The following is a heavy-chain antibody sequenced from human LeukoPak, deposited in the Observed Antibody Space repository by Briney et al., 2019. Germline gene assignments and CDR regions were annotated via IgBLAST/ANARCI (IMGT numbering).Heavy chain of an antibody. D-gene: IGHD1-14*01. CDR3: ARHRITWRRASDI. J-gene: IGHJ3*02. CDR1: GGSIGSTNYY. Sequence: PSETLSLTCTVSGGSIGSTNYYWGWIRQPPGKGLEWIANIYYSGSTYYNPSLKSRVTISVDTSKNQFSLKLSSVTAADTAVYYCARHRITWRRASDIWGQGTMVTVSS. CDR2: IYYSGST. V-gene: IGHV4-39*01.